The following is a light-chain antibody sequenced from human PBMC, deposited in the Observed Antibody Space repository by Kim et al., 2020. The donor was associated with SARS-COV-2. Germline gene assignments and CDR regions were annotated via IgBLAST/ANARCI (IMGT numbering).Light chain of an antibody. CDR3: QKYNSAPLT. CDR1: QGLSNY. V-gene: IGKV1-27*01. Sequence: AAVGDRVTITCRASQGLSNYLAWYQQKPGKVPKVLIYGASTLQSGVPSRFSGSGSGTDFTLTISNLQPEDVATYYCQKYNSAPLTFGQGTKVDIK. J-gene: IGKJ1*01. CDR2: GAS.